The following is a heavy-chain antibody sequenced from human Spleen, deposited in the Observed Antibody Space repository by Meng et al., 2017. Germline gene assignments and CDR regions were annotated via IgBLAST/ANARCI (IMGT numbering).Heavy chain of an antibody. CDR1: GGSFSTYG. J-gene: IGHJ4*02. D-gene: IGHD2-15*01. CDR2: IVPIFGGV. CDR3: ARGEYCSSRSCYTVVGY. Sequence: SVKVSCKASGGSFSTYGISGVRQAPGQGLEWMGAIVPIFGGVLYAQKLQGRVTITADESTNTASMELSCLISDDTAMYYCARGEYCSSRSCYTVVGYWGQGTLVTVSS. V-gene: IGHV1-69*13.